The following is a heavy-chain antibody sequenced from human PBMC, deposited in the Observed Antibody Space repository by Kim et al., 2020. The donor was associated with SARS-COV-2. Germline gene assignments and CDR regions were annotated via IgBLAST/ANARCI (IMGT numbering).Heavy chain of an antibody. J-gene: IGHJ6*02. CDR2: INPNSGGT. CDR3: ASDTVATIGYYYYGMDV. CDR1: GYTFTGYY. Sequence: ASVKVSCKASGYTFTGYYMHWVRQAPGQGLEWMGWINPNSGGTNYAQKFQGRVTMTRDTSISTAYMELSRLRSDDTGVYYCASDTVATIGYYYYGMDVWGQGTTVTVSS. V-gene: IGHV1-2*02. D-gene: IGHD5-12*01.